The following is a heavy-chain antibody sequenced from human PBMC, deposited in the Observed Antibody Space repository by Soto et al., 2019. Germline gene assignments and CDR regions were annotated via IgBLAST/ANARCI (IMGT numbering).Heavy chain of an antibody. CDR3: AKGRIVVVPAAPSWFDP. D-gene: IGHD2-2*01. J-gene: IGHJ5*02. V-gene: IGHV3-23*01. CDR1: GFTFSSYA. CDR2: ISGSGGST. Sequence: GGSLRLSCAASGFTFSSYAMSWVRQAPGKGLEWVSAISGSGGSTYYADSVKGRFTISRDNSKNTLYLQMNSLRAEDTAVYYCAKGRIVVVPAAPSWFDPWGQGTLVTVSS.